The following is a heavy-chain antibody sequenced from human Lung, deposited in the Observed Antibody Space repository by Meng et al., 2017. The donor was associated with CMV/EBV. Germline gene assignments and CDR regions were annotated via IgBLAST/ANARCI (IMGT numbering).Heavy chain of an antibody. V-gene: IGHV1-8*03. J-gene: IGHJ4*02. CDR2: MNPNSGNT. D-gene: IGHD2-8*01. Sequence: SCKASGYTFTSYDINLVRQATGQGLEWMGWMNPNSGNTGYAQKFQGRVTITRNTSISTAYMELSSLRSEDTAVYYCARWGVNMVYDYWGQGTLVTVSS. CDR3: ARWGVNMVYDY. CDR1: GYTFTSYD.